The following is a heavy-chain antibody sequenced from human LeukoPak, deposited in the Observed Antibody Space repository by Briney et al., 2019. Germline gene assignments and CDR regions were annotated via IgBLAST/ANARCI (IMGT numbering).Heavy chain of an antibody. CDR2: MYYTGST. J-gene: IGHJ5*02. D-gene: IGHD6-19*01. V-gene: IGHV4-39*07. Sequence: SETLSLTCSVSGGSISSSSYYWGWIRQPPGKGLEWIGSMYYTGSTYYNPSLKSRVTISVDTSKNQFSLKLSSVTAADTAVYYCARAYSSGWYNWFDPWGQGTLVTVSS. CDR1: GGSISSSSYY. CDR3: ARAYSSGWYNWFDP.